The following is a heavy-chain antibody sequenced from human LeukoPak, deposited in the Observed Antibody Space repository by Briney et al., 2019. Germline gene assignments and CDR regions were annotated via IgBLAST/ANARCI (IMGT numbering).Heavy chain of an antibody. CDR2: VNPDSGGT. CDR3: ARGSPLPGPQRPYDY. CDR1: GYIFTDYY. Sequence: GASVKVSCKASGYIFTDYYMQWLRQAPGQGLEWMGWVNPDSGGTNYAQTFQGRVTMTRDTSINTAYMELSRLISDDTAIYYCARGSPLPGPQRPYDYWGRGTLVTVSS. V-gene: IGHV1-2*02. D-gene: IGHD3-9*01. J-gene: IGHJ4*02.